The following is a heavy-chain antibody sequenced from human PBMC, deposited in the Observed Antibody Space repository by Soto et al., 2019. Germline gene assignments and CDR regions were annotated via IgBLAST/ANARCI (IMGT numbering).Heavy chain of an antibody. CDR1: GFTFSSYG. V-gene: IGHV3-33*01. D-gene: IGHD3-9*01. CDR3: ARAGTGTDWLTAFDY. J-gene: IGHJ4*02. Sequence: GGSLRLSCAASGFTFSSYGMHWVRQAPGKGLEWVAVIWYDGSNKYYADSVKGRFTISRDNSKNTLYLQMNSLRAEDTAVYYCARAGTGTDWLTAFDYWGQGTLVTVSS. CDR2: IWYDGSNK.